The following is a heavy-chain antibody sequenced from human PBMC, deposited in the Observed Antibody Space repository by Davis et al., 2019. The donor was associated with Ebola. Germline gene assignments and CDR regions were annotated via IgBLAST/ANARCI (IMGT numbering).Heavy chain of an antibody. D-gene: IGHD3-16*02. CDR3: ARGNYVWGSYRYVAYYYYGMDV. CDR2: INHSGST. J-gene: IGHJ6*02. CDR1: GGSFSGYY. Sequence: MPSETLSLTCAVYGGSFSGYYWSWIRQPPGKGLEWIGEINHSGSTNYNPSLKSRVTISVDTSTNQFSLTLSSVTAAETAVYYCARGNYVWGSYRYVAYYYYGMDVWGQGTTVTVSS. V-gene: IGHV4-34*01.